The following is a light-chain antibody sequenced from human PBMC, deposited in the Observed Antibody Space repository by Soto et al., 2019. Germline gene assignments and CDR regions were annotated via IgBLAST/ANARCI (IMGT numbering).Light chain of an antibody. J-gene: IGKJ4*01. V-gene: IGKV1-6*01. Sequence: AIQMTQSPSSLSASVGDRVTITCWASQGIRNDLGWYQQKPGKAPKLLIYAASTLHSGVPSRFSGSGSGTEFTLTISSLQPEDCATYYCLQDDTYPLTFGGGTKVEIK. CDR2: AAS. CDR3: LQDDTYPLT. CDR1: QGIRND.